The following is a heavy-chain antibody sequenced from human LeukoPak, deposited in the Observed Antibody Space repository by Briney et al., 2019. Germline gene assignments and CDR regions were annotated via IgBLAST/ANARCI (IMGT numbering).Heavy chain of an antibody. CDR2: ISGSGGST. D-gene: IGHD3-22*01. J-gene: IGHJ4*02. Sequence: SGGSLRLSCAASGFTFSSYDMSWVRQAPGKGLEWVSAISGSGGSTYYADSVKGRFTISRDNSKNTLYLQMNSLSAEDTAVYYCAIDALRLYDSSGYYLYFDYWGQGTLVTVSS. CDR3: AIDALRLYDSSGYYLYFDY. V-gene: IGHV3-23*01. CDR1: GFTFSSYD.